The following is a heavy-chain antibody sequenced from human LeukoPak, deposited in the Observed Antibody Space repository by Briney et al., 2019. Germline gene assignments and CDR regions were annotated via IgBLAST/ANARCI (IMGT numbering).Heavy chain of an antibody. V-gene: IGHV3-11*03. CDR1: GFTFSDYY. CDR3: ARSHYDSRGYYFDY. J-gene: IGHJ4*02. CDR2: ISSSSSYT. Sequence: GGSLRLSCAASGFTFSDYYMSWIRQAPGKGLEWVSYISSSSSYTNFADSVKGRFTISRDNAKSSLFLQLNSLRAEDTAVYYCARSHYDSRGYYFDYWGQGTLVTVSS. D-gene: IGHD3-22*01.